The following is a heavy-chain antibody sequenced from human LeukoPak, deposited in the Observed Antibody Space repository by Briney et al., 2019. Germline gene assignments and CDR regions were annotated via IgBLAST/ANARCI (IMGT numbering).Heavy chain of an antibody. CDR3: ARRSGYDDY. V-gene: IGHV3-74*01. CDR1: GFTFSSYW. CDR2: INIDGSST. Sequence: GGSLRLSCAASGFTFSSYWMHWVRQGPGKGLEWISRINIDGSSTTYADSVKGRFTISRDNAKNTLYLQMNSLRDDDTAVYYCARRSGYDDYWGQGTLVTVSS. D-gene: IGHD5-12*01. J-gene: IGHJ4*02.